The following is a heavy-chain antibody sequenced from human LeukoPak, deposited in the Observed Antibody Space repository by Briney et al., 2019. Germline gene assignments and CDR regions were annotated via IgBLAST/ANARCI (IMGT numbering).Heavy chain of an antibody. CDR3: ARVGSGWSFDY. V-gene: IGHV4-4*07. Sequence: PSETLSLTCTVSGGSISSYYWSWIRQPAGRGLEWIGRIQTSGSTNYNPSLKSRVTMSVDTSKNKFSLKVNSVTAADSAVYYCARVGSGWSFDYWGQGTLVTVSS. CDR2: IQTSGST. J-gene: IGHJ4*02. D-gene: IGHD6-19*01. CDR1: GGSISSYY.